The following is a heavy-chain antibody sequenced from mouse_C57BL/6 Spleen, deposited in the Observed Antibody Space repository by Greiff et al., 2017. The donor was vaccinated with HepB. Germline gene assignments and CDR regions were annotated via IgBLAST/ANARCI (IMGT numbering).Heavy chain of an antibody. CDR3: ARPANWDDFDY. V-gene: IGHV1-64*01. D-gene: IGHD4-1*01. CDR2: IHPNSGST. Sequence: VKLQQPGAELVKPGASVKLSCKASGYTFTSYWMHWVKQRPGQGLEWIGMIHPNSGSTNYNEKFKSKATLTVDKSSSTAYMQLSSLTSEDSAVYYCARPANWDDFDYWGQGTTLTVSS. CDR1: GYTFTSYW. J-gene: IGHJ2*01.